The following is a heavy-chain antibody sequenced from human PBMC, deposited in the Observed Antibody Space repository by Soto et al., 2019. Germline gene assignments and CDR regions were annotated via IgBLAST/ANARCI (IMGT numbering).Heavy chain of an antibody. CDR3: AGQGRNTRIVLIKHYATDF. J-gene: IGHJ6*02. CDR1: SGTISSRSHY. CDR2: IDDSGST. V-gene: IGHV4-39*01. Sequence: NPSETLSLTCTVSSGTISSRSHYWAWIRQPPGKGLEWIGVIDDSGSTHYSESLKSRVTISVDTSKNQFSLKVSSVTATDTAVYYCAGQGRNTRIVLIKHYATDFWGQGTAVTVSS. D-gene: IGHD1-1*01.